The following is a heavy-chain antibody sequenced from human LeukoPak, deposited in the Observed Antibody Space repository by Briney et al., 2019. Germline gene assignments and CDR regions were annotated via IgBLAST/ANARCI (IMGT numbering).Heavy chain of an antibody. CDR2: ISWNSGSI. V-gene: IGHV3-9*01. CDR1: GFTFDDCA. Sequence: PGGSLRLSCAASGFTFDDCAMHWVRQAPGKGLEWVSGISWNSGSIGYADSVKGRFTISRDNAKNSLYLQMNSLRAEDTAVYYCARDPEVLLWFGESKSGMDVWGKGTTVTVSS. J-gene: IGHJ6*04. D-gene: IGHD3-10*01. CDR3: ARDPEVLLWFGESKSGMDV.